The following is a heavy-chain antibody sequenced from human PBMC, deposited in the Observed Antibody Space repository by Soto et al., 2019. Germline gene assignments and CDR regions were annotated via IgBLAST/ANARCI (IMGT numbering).Heavy chain of an antibody. CDR2: ISGSGGST. V-gene: IGHV3-23*01. J-gene: IGHJ4*02. CDR3: AKDQDGDFFFDY. Sequence: GGSLRLSCAASGFTFSSYAMSWGRQAPGKGLEWVSAISGSGGSTYYADSVKGRFTISGDNSKNTLYLQMNSPRAEDTAVYYCAKDQDGDFFFDYWGQGTLVTVSS. D-gene: IGHD4-17*01. CDR1: GFTFSSYA.